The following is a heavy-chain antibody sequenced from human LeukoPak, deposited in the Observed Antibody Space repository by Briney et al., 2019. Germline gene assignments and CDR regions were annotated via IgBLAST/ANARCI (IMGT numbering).Heavy chain of an antibody. D-gene: IGHD2-21*02. CDR2: ISGSSSTI. CDR3: ARGGCGRDCPSHYFDY. V-gene: IGHV3-48*01. J-gene: IGHJ4*02. CDR1: GFTFSRYS. Sequence: GGSLRLSCAASGFTFSRYSMNWVRQAPGKGLEWLSYISGSSSTIYYADSVKGRFTISRDDAQNSLYLQINSLRAEDTAIYYCARGGCGRDCPSHYFDYWGQGTLVTVSS.